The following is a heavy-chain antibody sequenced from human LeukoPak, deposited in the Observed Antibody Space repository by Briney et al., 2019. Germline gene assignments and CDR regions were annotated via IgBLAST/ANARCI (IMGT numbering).Heavy chain of an antibody. Sequence: KPSETLSLACTVSGGSISSSSYYWGWIRQPPGKGLEWIGSIYYSGSTYYNPSLKSRVTISVDTSKNQFSLKLSSVTAADTAVYYCARELTTVVRVDAFDIWGQGTMVTVSS. CDR2: IYYSGST. D-gene: IGHD4-23*01. CDR1: GGSISSSSYY. V-gene: IGHV4-39*07. J-gene: IGHJ3*02. CDR3: ARELTTVVRVDAFDI.